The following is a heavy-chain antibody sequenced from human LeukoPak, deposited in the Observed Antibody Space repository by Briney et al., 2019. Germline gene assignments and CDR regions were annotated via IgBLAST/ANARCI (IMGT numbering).Heavy chain of an antibody. CDR2: IIPIFGTA. V-gene: IGHV1-69*01. CDR3: ARDDGYCSSTSCYGVAVYYGMDV. D-gene: IGHD2-2*01. J-gene: IGHJ6*02. Sequence: ASVKVSCKASGGTFSSYAISWVRQAPGQGLEWMGGIIPIFGTANYAQKFQGRVTITADESTSTAYMELSSLRSEDTAVYYCARDDGYCSSTSCYGVAVYYGMDVWGQGTTVTVSS. CDR1: GGTFSSYA.